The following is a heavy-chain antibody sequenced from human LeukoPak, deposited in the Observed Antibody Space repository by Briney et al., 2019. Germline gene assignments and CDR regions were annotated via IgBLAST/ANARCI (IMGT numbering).Heavy chain of an antibody. J-gene: IGHJ4*02. D-gene: IGHD2-2*01. CDR1: GFTFSSYA. Sequence: PGGSLRLSCAASGFTFSSYAMSWVRQAPRKGLEWVSAISGSGGSTYYADSVKGRFTISRDNSKNTLYLQMNSLRAEDTAVYYCAKPTKDIVVVPAATAVDYWGQGTLVTVSS. CDR3: AKPTKDIVVVPAATAVDY. V-gene: IGHV3-23*01. CDR2: ISGSGGST.